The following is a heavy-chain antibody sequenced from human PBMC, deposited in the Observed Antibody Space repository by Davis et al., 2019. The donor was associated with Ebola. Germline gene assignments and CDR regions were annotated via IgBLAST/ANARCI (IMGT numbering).Heavy chain of an antibody. Sequence: GESLKISCAASGFTFSSYGMHWVRQAPGKGLEWVAVISYDGSNKYYADSVKGRFTISRDNSKNTLYLQMNSLRAEDTAVYYCAKDAPSSAYGGNIDYWGQGTLVTVSS. V-gene: IGHV3-30*18. CDR2: ISYDGSNK. CDR1: GFTFSSYG. D-gene: IGHD4-23*01. CDR3: AKDAPSSAYGGNIDY. J-gene: IGHJ4*02.